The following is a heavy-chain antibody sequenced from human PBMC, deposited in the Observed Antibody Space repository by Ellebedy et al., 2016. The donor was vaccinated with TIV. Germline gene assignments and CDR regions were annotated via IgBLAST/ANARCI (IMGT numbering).Heavy chain of an antibody. J-gene: IGHJ4*02. V-gene: IGHV3-30*18. CDR1: GFTFRSYD. Sequence: GESLKISCAASGFTFRSYDMHWVRLAPGKGLEWVVLISYDGNNKHYADSVEGRFTISRDNSKNTLFLQMNSLRAEDTAVYYCAKVPVGYCTTPPCFYLDYWGQGTLVTVSS. CDR3: AKVPVGYCTTPPCFYLDY. D-gene: IGHD2-8*01. CDR2: ISYDGNNK.